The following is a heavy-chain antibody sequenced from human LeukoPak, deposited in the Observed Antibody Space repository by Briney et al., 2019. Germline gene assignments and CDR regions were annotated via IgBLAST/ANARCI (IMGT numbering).Heavy chain of an antibody. J-gene: IGHJ5*02. CDR3: AKGEIDRWGISWFDP. Sequence: SGRSLRLSCAASGFTFSSYGMHWVRQAPGKGLEWVAVISYDGSNKYYADSVKGRFTISRDNSKNTLYLQMNSLRAEDTAVYYCAKGEIDRWGISWFDPWGQGTLVTVSS. CDR1: GFTFSSYG. D-gene: IGHD3-16*01. CDR2: ISYDGSNK. V-gene: IGHV3-30*18.